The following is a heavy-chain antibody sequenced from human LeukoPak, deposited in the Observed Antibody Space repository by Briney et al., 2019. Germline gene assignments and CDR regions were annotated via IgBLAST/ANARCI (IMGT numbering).Heavy chain of an antibody. J-gene: IGHJ5*02. D-gene: IGHD3-22*01. CDR1: GGSISSGDYY. CDR2: IYYSGST. Sequence: SQTLSLTCTVSGGSISSGDYYWSWIRQPPGTGLEWIGYIYYSGSTYYNSSLKSRVTISVDTSKNQFSLKLSSVTAADTAVYYCARVYDSSGYGWLDPWGQGTPVTVSS. V-gene: IGHV4-30-4*01. CDR3: ARVYDSSGYGWLDP.